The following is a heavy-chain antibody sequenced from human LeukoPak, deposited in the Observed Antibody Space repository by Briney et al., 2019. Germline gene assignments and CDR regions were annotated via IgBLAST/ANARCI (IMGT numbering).Heavy chain of an antibody. J-gene: IGHJ5*01. D-gene: IGHD2-2*01. CDR3: AKDRHAPGRYCSSTSCFPFDS. CDR2: ISGSGGST. CDR1: GFTFSSYW. V-gene: IGHV3-23*01. Sequence: GGSLRLSCAASGFTFSSYWMSWVRQAPGKGLEWVSGISGSGGSTYYADSVKGRFTIPRDNTKNTLYLQMNSLRAEDTAVYYCAKDRHAPGRYCSSTSCFPFDSWGQGTLLTVSS.